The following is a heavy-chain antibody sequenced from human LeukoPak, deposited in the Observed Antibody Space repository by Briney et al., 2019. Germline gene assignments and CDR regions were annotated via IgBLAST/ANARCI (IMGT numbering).Heavy chain of an antibody. V-gene: IGHV4-30-4*08. J-gene: IGHJ4*02. CDR2: IYYSGTT. CDR3: ARQKRNSSGWYGDY. D-gene: IGHD6-19*01. Sequence: PSETLSLTCTVSGGSISSGDYYWSWIRQPPGKGLEWIGYIYYSGTTYCNPSLKSRITISIDTSKSQFSLKLSSVTAADTAVYYCARQKRNSSGWYGDYWGQGTLVTVSS. CDR1: GGSISSGDYY.